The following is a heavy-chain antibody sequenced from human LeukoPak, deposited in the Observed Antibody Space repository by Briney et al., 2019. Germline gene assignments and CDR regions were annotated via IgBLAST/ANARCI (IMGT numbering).Heavy chain of an antibody. Sequence: PSETLSLTCTVSGGSISSGGYYWSWTRQYPGKGLEWIGYIYYSGNTYYNPSLKSRVTISVDTSKIQLSLKLNSVTAADTAVYYCARDRLGLPVDYWGRGTLVTVSS. D-gene: IGHD3-16*01. CDR1: GGSISSGGYY. CDR3: ARDRLGLPVDY. V-gene: IGHV4-31*03. J-gene: IGHJ4*02. CDR2: IYYSGNT.